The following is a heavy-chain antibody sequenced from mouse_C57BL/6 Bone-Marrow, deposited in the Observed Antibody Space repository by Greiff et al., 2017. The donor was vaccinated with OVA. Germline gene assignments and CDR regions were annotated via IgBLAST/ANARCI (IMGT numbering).Heavy chain of an antibody. D-gene: IGHD1-1*01. J-gene: IGHJ2*01. CDR1: GYTFTDYY. CDR2: IGPGSGST. V-gene: IGHV1-77*01. CDR3: AREEFYYYYGRAYYFDY. Sequence: QVHVKQSGAELVKPGASVKISCKASGYTFTDYYINWVKQRPGQGLEWIGKIGPGSGSTYYNEKFKGKATLTADKSSSTAYMQLSSLTSEDSAVYFCAREEFYYYYGRAYYFDYWGQGTTLTVSS.